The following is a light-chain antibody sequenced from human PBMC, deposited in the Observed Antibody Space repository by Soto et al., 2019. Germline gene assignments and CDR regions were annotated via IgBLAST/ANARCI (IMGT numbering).Light chain of an antibody. CDR1: QSINSW. V-gene: IGKV1-5*01. CDR3: QQYNSYWT. Sequence: DIQMAQSPSSLSASVGDRVTITCRASQSINSWLAWYQQKPGKAPKLLIYDASSLESGVPSRFSGRGSGTEFTLTISSLQPEDIATYYCQQYNSYWTFGQGTK. CDR2: DAS. J-gene: IGKJ1*01.